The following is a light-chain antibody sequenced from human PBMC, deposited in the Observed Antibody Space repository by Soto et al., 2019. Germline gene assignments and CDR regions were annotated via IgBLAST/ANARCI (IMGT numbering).Light chain of an antibody. CDR2: DVS. CDR3: SSYTSSSTPYA. CDR1: SSDVGGYNY. V-gene: IGLV2-14*04. J-gene: IGLJ1*01. Sequence: NSSDVGGYNYVSWYQQHPGKAPKLMIYDVSNRPSGVSNRFSGSKSGNTASLTISGLQAEDEADYYCSSYTSSSTPYAFVTMSKFTV.